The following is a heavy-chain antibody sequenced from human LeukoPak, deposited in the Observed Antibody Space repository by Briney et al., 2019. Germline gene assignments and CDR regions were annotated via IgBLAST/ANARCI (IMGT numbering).Heavy chain of an antibody. J-gene: IGHJ6*02. V-gene: IGHV5-51*01. Sequence: PGESLKISCKGSGYRFTSYWIGWVRQMPGKGLEWMGIIYPGDSDTKYSPSFQGQVTISADKSISTAYLQWSSLKASDTAMYYCARGGGAAAGGYYYYYYGMDVWGQGTTVTVSS. CDR3: ARGGGAAAGGYYYYYYGMDV. D-gene: IGHD6-13*01. CDR2: IYPGDSDT. CDR1: GYRFTSYW.